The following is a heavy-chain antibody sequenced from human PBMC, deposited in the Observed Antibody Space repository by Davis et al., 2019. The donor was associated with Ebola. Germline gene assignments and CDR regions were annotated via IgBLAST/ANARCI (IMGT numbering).Heavy chain of an antibody. CDR1: LFTFSSSA. J-gene: IGHJ4*01. CDR3: VASAGTVGKFDY. Sequence: SVTVSCKASLFTFSSSAMLWVRQARGQRLEWIGSIVLGSVNTNYAQKFQGRVTITRDMSTSTSYLDLSNLRSEDTAVYYCVASAGTVGKFDYWGQGTRVTVSS. D-gene: IGHD1-14*01. V-gene: IGHV1-58*02. CDR2: IVLGSVNT.